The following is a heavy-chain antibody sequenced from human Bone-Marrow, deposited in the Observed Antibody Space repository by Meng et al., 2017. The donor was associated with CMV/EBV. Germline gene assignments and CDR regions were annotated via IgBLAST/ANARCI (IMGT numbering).Heavy chain of an antibody. CDR2: IRYDGSNK. CDR3: AKDFCPIDSSRSPGY. V-gene: IGHV3-30*02. J-gene: IGHJ4*02. D-gene: IGHD3-22*01. Sequence: LSLPCAASGFTFSSYCMHWVRQAPGKGLEWVAFIRYDGSNKYYADSVKGRFTISRDNSKNTLHLQMNGLRAEDTAVYYCAKDFCPIDSSRSPGYWGQGTLVTVSS. CDR1: GFTFSSYC.